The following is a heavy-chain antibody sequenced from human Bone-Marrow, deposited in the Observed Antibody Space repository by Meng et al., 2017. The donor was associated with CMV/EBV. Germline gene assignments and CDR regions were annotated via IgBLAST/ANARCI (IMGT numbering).Heavy chain of an antibody. V-gene: IGHV6-1*01. CDR3: ARDYYDSGAYYYAEEYYHGLDV. Sequence: SQTLSLTRAISGDSVSSNSADWNWIRQSPSRGLEWLGRTYYRSKWYDDYAMAVKSRITINPDTSKNQFSLQLNSVTPEDTAVYYCARDYYDSGAYYYAEEYYHGLDVWGQGTTVTFSS. CDR1: GDSVSSNSAD. J-gene: IGHJ6*02. D-gene: IGHD3-22*01. CDR2: TYYRSKWYD.